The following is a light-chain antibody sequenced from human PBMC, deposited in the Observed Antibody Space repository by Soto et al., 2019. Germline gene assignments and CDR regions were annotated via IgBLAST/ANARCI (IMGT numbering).Light chain of an antibody. J-gene: IGKJ2*01. Sequence: EIVLTQSPGTLSLSPGDRVTLSCRASQSVSSNYLAWYQQKPGQAPRLLIYGASSRATGIPDRFSGSGSGTDFTLTISRLEPEDFATYYCQQYNSYLYTFGQGTKLEIK. CDR3: QQYNSYLYT. CDR2: GAS. V-gene: IGKV3-20*01. CDR1: QSVSSNY.